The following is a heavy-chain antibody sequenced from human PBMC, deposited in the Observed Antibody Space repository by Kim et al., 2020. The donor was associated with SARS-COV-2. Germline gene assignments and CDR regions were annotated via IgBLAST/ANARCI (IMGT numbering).Heavy chain of an antibody. J-gene: IGHJ4*02. Sequence: ADSGKGRFTYNRDNAKNTVYLQMKSLRVEDTAVYYCATGYSSSKTRVDSWGKGTLVTVSS. V-gene: IGHV3-23*01. CDR3: ATGYSSSKTRVDS. D-gene: IGHD6-13*01.